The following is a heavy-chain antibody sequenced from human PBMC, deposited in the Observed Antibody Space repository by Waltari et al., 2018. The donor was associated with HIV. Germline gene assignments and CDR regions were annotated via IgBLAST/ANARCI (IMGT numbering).Heavy chain of an antibody. CDR2: IRYDGSNK. CDR1: GFTFSNYG. CDR3: AKDGSYFDLDY. D-gene: IGHD1-26*01. V-gene: IGHV3-30*02. Sequence: QVQLVESGGGVVQPGGSLRLSCAASGFTFSNYGMHWVRQAPGKGLEWVAFIRYDGSNKYYADSLKGRFTISRDNSKNTLYLQMNSLRVEDTAVYYCAKDGSYFDLDYWGQGTLVTVSS. J-gene: IGHJ4*02.